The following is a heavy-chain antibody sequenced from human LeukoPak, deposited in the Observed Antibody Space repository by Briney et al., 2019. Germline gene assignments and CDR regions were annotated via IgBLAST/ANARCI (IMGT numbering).Heavy chain of an antibody. Sequence: PGGSLRLSCAASGSTFSSYVMHWVRQAPGKGLEWVAVISYDGSNKYYADSVEGRFTISRDNSKNTLYLQMNSLRAEDTAVYYCAKGRGRYCSSTSCYMGGDYWGQGTLVTVSS. CDR3: AKGRGRYCSSTSCYMGGDY. J-gene: IGHJ4*02. CDR2: ISYDGSNK. D-gene: IGHD2-2*02. V-gene: IGHV3-30*18. CDR1: GSTFSSYV.